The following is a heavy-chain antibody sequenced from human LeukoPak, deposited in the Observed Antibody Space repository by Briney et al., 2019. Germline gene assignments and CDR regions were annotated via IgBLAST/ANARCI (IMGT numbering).Heavy chain of an antibody. CDR3: AKCSGWFVRGKDYYYYYMDV. Sequence: GGSLRLSCGASSFTFSSYVMSWVRQAPGKGLEWVSTGSTTCGSTYYADSVKGRFTISRDNSKDTLYLQMNSLRAEDTAVYYCAKCSGWFVRGKDYYYYYMDVWGKGTTVTVSS. D-gene: IGHD6-19*01. J-gene: IGHJ6*03. V-gene: IGHV3-23*01. CDR1: SFTFSSYV. CDR2: GSTTCGST.